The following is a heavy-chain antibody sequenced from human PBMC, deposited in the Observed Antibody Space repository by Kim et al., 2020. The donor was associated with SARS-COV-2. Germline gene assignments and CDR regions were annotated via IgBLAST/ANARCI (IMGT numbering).Heavy chain of an antibody. J-gene: IGHJ5*02. D-gene: IGHD6-19*01. CDR3: ARENRTAVAGSDWFDP. CDR2: IYYSGST. Sequence: SETLSLTCTVSGGSISSYYWSWIRQPPGKGLEWIGYIYYSGSTNYNPSLKSRVTISVDTSKNQFSLKLSSVTAADTAVYYCARENRTAVAGSDWFDPWGQGTLVTVSS. V-gene: IGHV4-59*01. CDR1: GGSISSYY.